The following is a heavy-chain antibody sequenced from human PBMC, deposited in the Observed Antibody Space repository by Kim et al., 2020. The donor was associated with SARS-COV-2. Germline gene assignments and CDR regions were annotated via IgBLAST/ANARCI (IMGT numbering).Heavy chain of an antibody. D-gene: IGHD1-1*01. CDR3: ARGTDYWNSGRGAFDI. J-gene: IGHJ3*02. Sequence: SETLSLTCTIYRGSFSGYYYSWIRQPPGEGLEWIGEINESGSTKYNPSLQSRLTMSVDTSKYQFSVKLSSVTAADTAVYYCARGTDYWNSGRGAFDIWGQGTLVTVSP. V-gene: IGHV4-34*01. CDR2: INESGST. CDR1: RGSFSGYY.